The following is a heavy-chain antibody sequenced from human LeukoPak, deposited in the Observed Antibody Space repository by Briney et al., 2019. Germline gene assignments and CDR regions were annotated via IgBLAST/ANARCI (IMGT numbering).Heavy chain of an antibody. V-gene: IGHV4-39*07. D-gene: IGHD3-3*01. Sequence: SETLSLTCTVSGGSISSSSYYWGWIRQPPGKGLEWIGEINHSGSTNYNPSLKSRVTISVDTSKNQFSLKLSSVTAADTAVYYCAKGAIITIFGVARPFDYWGQGTLVTVSS. J-gene: IGHJ4*02. CDR3: AKGAIITIFGVARPFDY. CDR1: GGSISSSSYY. CDR2: INHSGST.